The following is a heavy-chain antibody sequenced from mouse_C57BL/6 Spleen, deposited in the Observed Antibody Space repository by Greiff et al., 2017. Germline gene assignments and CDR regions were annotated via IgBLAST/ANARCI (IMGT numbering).Heavy chain of an antibody. CDR3: TTFVAAQATEYYAMDY. V-gene: IGHV14-1*01. J-gene: IGHJ4*01. D-gene: IGHD3-2*02. CDR2: IDPEDGDT. Sequence: EVQLQQSGAELVRPGASVKLSCTASGFNIKDYYMHWVKQRPEQGLEWIGRIDPEDGDTEYAPKFQGKATMTADTASNTAYLQLSSLTSEDTAVYYCTTFVAAQATEYYAMDYWGQGTSVTVSS. CDR1: GFNIKDYY.